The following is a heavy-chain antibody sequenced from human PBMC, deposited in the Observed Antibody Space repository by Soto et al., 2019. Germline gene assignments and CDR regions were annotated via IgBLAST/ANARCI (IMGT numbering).Heavy chain of an antibody. CDR1: GFTFSSYA. V-gene: IGHV3-30-3*01. CDR3: ARDRGYCTNGVCPPGGY. CDR2: VSYDGSNK. D-gene: IGHD2-8*01. J-gene: IGHJ4*02. Sequence: PGGSLRLSCAASGFTFSSYAMHWVRQAPGKGLEWVAVVSYDGSNKYYADSVKGRFTISRDNSKNTLYLQMNSLRAEDTAVYYCARDRGYCTNGVCPPGGYWGQGTLVTVSS.